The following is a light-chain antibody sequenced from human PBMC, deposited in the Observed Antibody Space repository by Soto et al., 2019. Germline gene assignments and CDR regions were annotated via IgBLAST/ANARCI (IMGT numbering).Light chain of an antibody. J-gene: IGKJ1*01. CDR2: LGS. Sequence: DIVMTQSPLSLPLTLGEPASISCRSSQSLLHSNGYNYLDWYLQKPGQSPQLLIYLGSNRASGVPDRFSGSGSGTDFTLKISRVEAEDAGVYYCMQGLQAPWTFGQGTKVEIK. CDR3: MQGLQAPWT. V-gene: IGKV2-28*01. CDR1: QSLLHSNGYNY.